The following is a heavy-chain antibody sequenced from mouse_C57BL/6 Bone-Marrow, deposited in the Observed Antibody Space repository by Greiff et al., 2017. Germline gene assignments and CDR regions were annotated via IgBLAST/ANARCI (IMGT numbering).Heavy chain of an antibody. CDR3: ARRRQLRPFAY. J-gene: IGHJ3*01. Sequence: VQLQQSGPELVKPGASVKISCKASCYSFTGYYMNWVKQSPEKSLEWIGEINPSTGGTTYNQKFKAKATLTVDKSSSTAYMQLKSLTSEDSAVYYCARRRQLRPFAYWGQGTLVTVSA. D-gene: IGHD3-2*02. V-gene: IGHV1-42*01. CDR2: INPSTGGT. CDR1: CYSFTGYY.